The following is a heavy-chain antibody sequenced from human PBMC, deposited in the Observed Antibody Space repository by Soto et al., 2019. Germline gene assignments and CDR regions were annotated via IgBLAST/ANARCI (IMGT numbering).Heavy chain of an antibody. CDR3: ARRLKRKLAVPLYNWFDP. CDR2: IYYSGST. J-gene: IGHJ5*02. D-gene: IGHD6-19*01. V-gene: IGHV4-39*01. Sequence: SETLSLTCTVSGGSISSSSYYWGWIRQPPGKGLEWTGSIYYSGSTYYNPSLKSPVTITVETSKTQFSLKRSSVTAADTPVYYCARRLKRKLAVPLYNWFDPWGQGTLVTVSS. CDR1: GGSISSSSYY.